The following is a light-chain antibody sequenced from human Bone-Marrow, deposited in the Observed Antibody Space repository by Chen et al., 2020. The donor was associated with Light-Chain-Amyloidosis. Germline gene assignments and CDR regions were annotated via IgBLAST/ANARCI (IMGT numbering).Light chain of an antibody. CDR1: SGSIATNY. CDR3: QSYQGSSQGV. V-gene: IGLV6-57*01. CDR2: EDD. Sequence: FMPTQSHSVSQSPGKTVIIPCTRSSGSIATNYVQWYQQRPGSSPTTVINEDDQRPSGVPDRFSGSIDRSSNSASLTSSGLKTEDEADYYCQSYQGSSQGVFGGGTKLTVL. J-gene: IGLJ3*02.